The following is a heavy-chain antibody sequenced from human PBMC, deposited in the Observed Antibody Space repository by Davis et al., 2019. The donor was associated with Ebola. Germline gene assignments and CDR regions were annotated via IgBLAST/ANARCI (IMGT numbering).Heavy chain of an antibody. CDR1: DYTFTNFG. CDR3: ARDFRVGYYDSSGSPYYYYGMDV. CDR2: ISAYNGNT. J-gene: IGHJ6*02. Sequence: ASVKVSCKASDYTFTNFGISWVRQAPGQGLEWMGWISAYNGNTNYAQKLQGRVTMTTDTSTSTAYMELRSLRSDDTAVYYCARDFRVGYYDSSGSPYYYYGMDVWGQGTTVTVSS. D-gene: IGHD3-22*01. V-gene: IGHV1-18*01.